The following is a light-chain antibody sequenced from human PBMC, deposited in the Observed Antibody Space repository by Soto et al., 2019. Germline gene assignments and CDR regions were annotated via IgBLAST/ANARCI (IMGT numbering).Light chain of an antibody. V-gene: IGLV2-23*01. Sequence: QSVLTQPASVSGSPGQSIIISCSATNRDVAIYNLVSWYQQHPGKAPKLILYEATKRPSGVPKRFSGSKSDNMASLTISGLQREDEEEYFCSAYGGRDTLFVFGNGTKLTVL. CDR2: EAT. CDR3: SAYGGRDTLFV. CDR1: NRDVAIYNL. J-gene: IGLJ1*01.